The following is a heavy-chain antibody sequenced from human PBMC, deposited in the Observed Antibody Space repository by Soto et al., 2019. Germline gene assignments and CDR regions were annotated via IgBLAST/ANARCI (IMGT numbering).Heavy chain of an antibody. J-gene: IGHJ4*02. CDR2: ISHDGSNK. Sequence: GGSLRLSCAASGFTFSSYAMHWVRQAPGKGLEWVAVISHDGSNKYYADSVKGRFTISRDNSKNTLYLQMNSLRAEDTAVYYCARDLASGSYFPLDYWGQGTLVTVSS. D-gene: IGHD1-26*01. CDR1: GFTFSSYA. V-gene: IGHV3-30-3*01. CDR3: ARDLASGSYFPLDY.